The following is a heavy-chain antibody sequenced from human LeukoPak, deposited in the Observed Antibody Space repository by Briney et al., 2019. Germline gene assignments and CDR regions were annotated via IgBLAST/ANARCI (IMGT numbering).Heavy chain of an antibody. Sequence: LSGGSLRLSCAASGFTFSSYEMNWVRQAPGKGLEWVSYISSSGSTIYYADSVKGRFTISRDNAKNSLYLQMNSLRAEDTAVYYCARQVVIPDYWGQGTLVTVSS. CDR2: ISSSGSTI. J-gene: IGHJ4*02. D-gene: IGHD3-22*01. CDR3: ARQVVIPDY. V-gene: IGHV3-48*03. CDR1: GFTFSSYE.